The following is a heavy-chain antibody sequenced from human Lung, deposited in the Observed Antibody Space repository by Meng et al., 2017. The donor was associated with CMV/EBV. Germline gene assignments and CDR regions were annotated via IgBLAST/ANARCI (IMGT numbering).Heavy chain of an antibody. Sequence: SXTLSLXCTVPGGSISSYYWSWIRQPPGKGLEWIGYIYYSGSTNYNPSLKSRVTISVDTSKNQFSLKLSSVTAADTAVYYCAREVKGSYDFWSGYNWFDPWXQGTLVTVSS. J-gene: IGHJ5*02. CDR3: AREVKGSYDFWSGYNWFDP. CDR2: IYYSGST. V-gene: IGHV4-59*01. CDR1: GGSISSYY. D-gene: IGHD3-3*01.